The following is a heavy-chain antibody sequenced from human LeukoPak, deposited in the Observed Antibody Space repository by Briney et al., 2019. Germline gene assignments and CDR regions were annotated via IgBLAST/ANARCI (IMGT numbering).Heavy chain of an antibody. CDR1: GGSISSSSYY. Sequence: WETLSLTCTVSGGSISSSSYYWGWIRQPPGKGLEWIGSIYYSGSTYYNPSLKSRVTISVDTSKNQFSLKLSSVTAADTAVYYCARLGNHDATTMGLVYWGQGTLVTVSS. D-gene: IGHD4-23*01. CDR2: IYYSGST. J-gene: IGHJ4*02. CDR3: ARLGNHDATTMGLVY. V-gene: IGHV4-39*07.